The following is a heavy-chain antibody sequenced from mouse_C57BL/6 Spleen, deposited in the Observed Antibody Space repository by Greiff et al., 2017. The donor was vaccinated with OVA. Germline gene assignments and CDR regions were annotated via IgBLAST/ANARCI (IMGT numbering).Heavy chain of an antibody. CDR3: ARPYDYDPAWFAY. Sequence: VQLQQSGPELVKPGASVKISCKASGYTFTDYYINWVKQRPGQGLEWIGWIFPGSGSTYYNEKFKVKATLTVDKSSSTAYMLLSSLTSEDSAVYFCARPYDYDPAWFAYWGQGTLVTVSA. CDR2: IFPGSGST. D-gene: IGHD2-4*01. CDR1: GYTFTDYY. V-gene: IGHV1-75*01. J-gene: IGHJ3*01.